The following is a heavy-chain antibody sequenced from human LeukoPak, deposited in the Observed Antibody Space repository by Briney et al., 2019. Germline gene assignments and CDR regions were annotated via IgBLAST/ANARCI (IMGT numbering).Heavy chain of an antibody. V-gene: IGHV3-48*03. CDR3: ARDNLSSGWHPMNYYYYGMDV. D-gene: IGHD6-19*01. CDR1: GFTFSNYE. J-gene: IGHJ6*02. Sequence: PGGSLRLSCVASGFTFSNYEMNWVRQAPGKGPEWVSYITKTGNSKYYADSVKGRFTVSRDDANKSLYLQMDSLGAEDTAVYYCARDNLSSGWHPMNYYYYGMDVWGQGTTVTVSS. CDR2: ITKTGNSK.